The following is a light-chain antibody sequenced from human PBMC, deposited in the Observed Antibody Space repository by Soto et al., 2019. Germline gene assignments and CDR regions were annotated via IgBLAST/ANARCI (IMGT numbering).Light chain of an antibody. CDR1: QTISSW. V-gene: IGKV1-5*03. CDR2: KAS. J-gene: IGKJ1*01. CDR3: QHYNSYSEA. Sequence: DIHLTHTPSTLSGSLVHRVTITCRASQTISSWLAWYQQKPGKAPKLLIYKASSLKSGVPSRFSGSGSGTEFTLTISSLQPDDFATYYCQHYNSYSEAFGQGTKVDIK.